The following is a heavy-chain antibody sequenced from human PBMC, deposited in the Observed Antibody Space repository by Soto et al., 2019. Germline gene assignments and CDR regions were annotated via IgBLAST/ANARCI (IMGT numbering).Heavy chain of an antibody. CDR1: GGSISSSSYY. D-gene: IGHD4-17*01. Sequence: SETLSLTCTVSGGSISSSSYYWGWIRQPPGKGLEWIGSIYYSGSTYYNPSLKSRVTISVDTSKNQFSLKLRSVPAADTAVYYCARYYYGGNSVGAFDIWGQGTMVTVSS. CDR3: ARYYYGGNSVGAFDI. V-gene: IGHV4-39*01. CDR2: IYYSGST. J-gene: IGHJ3*02.